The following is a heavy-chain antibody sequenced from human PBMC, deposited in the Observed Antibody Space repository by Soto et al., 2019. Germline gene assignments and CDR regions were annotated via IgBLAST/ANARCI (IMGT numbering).Heavy chain of an antibody. D-gene: IGHD2-21*02. CDR1: GGSSSDFD. CDR2: IYYSGST. Sequence: LVTLSLSNSVAGGSSSDFDGSWILQPPGKGLEWIGYIYYSGSTNYNPSLKSRVTISVDTSKNQFSLKLSSVTAADTAVYYCARHVTDYYYCLDVWGKGTTVTVSS. J-gene: IGHJ6*03. V-gene: IGHV4-59*08. CDR3: ARHVTDYYYCLDV.